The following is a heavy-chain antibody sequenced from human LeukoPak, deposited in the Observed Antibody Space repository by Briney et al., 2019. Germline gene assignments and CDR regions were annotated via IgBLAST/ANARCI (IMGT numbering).Heavy chain of an antibody. CDR1: GYSISSGYY. CDR3: ARGDKAVTFGGVIVPFDP. CDR2: IYYSGIT. J-gene: IGHJ5*02. D-gene: IGHD3-16*02. V-gene: IGHV4-61*01. Sequence: SETLSLTCTVSGYSISSGYYWGWIRQPPGKGRGGVGYIYYSGITNYNPSLKSRVPISVDTSKNQFSLKLSSVTAADTAVYYCARGDKAVTFGGVIVPFDPWGQGTLVTVSS.